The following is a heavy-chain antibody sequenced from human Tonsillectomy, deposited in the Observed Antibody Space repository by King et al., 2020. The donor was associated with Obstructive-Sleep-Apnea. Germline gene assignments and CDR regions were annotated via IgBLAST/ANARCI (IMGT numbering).Heavy chain of an antibody. Sequence: VQLVESGAEVKKPGASVKVSCKASGYTFTGYYIHWVRQAPGHGLEWMGWINPNSGGTSYPQKFQGRVTMTRDTSINTVYMELSRLTSDDTAVYYCARDLRAYSSSWYDFDYWGQGTLVTVSS. CDR1: GYTFTGYY. J-gene: IGHJ4*02. CDR2: INPNSGGT. CDR3: ARDLRAYSSSWYDFDY. V-gene: IGHV1-2*02. D-gene: IGHD6-13*01.